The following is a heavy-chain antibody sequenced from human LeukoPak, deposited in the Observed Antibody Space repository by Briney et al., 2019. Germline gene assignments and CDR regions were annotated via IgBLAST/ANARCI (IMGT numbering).Heavy chain of an antibody. V-gene: IGHV4-59*01. D-gene: IGHD3-10*01. J-gene: IGHJ6*03. CDR1: GGSLSSYY. CDR2: IYYSGST. CDR3: ARVEEGYGSGRRENYYYYYMDV. Sequence: SETLSLTCTVSGGSLSSYYWSWIRQPPGKGLEWIGYIYYSGSTNYNPSLKSRVIISVDTSKNQFSLKLSSVTAADTAVYYCARVEEGYGSGRRENYYYYYMDVWGKGTTVTISS.